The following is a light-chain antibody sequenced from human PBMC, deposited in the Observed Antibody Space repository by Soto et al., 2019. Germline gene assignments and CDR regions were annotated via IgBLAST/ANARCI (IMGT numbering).Light chain of an antibody. V-gene: IGKV1-5*03. CDR2: EAS. CDR1: HSLIKW. J-gene: IGKJ1*01. CDR3: QHYKMYSPWT. Sequence: MTQSPTTLSASVGDRVTINCRASHSLIKWLAWYQQKPGKAPKLLIYEASTLQSGVPSRFSGSGSGTEFTLTISSLQPDDFATYYCQHYKMYSPWTFGQGTKVDIK.